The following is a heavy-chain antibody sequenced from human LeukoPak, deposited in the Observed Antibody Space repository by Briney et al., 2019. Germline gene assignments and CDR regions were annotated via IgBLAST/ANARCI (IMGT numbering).Heavy chain of an antibody. D-gene: IGHD2-15*01. CDR1: GFTFSSYA. V-gene: IGHV3-23*01. J-gene: IGHJ6*02. Sequence: GGSLRLSWAASGFTFSSYAMSWVRQAPGKGLEWVSAISGSGGSTYYADSVKGRFTISRDNSKNTLYLQMNSLRAEDTAVYYCAKAVAATEYYYYYGMDVWGQGTTVTVSS. CDR3: AKAVAATEYYYYYGMDV. CDR2: ISGSGGST.